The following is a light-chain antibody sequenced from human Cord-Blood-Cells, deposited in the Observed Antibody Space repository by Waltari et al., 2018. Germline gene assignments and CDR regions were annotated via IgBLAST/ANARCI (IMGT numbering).Light chain of an antibody. CDR1: QSISSY. CDR2: AAS. J-gene: IGKJ1*01. V-gene: IGKV1-39*01. CDR3: QQSYSTRWT. Sequence: DIQMTQSPYYLSASVGDRVTITCRASQSISSYLNWYQQKPGKAPKLLIYAASSLQSGVPSRFSGSGSGTDFTLTISSLQPEDFATYYCQQSYSTRWTFGQGTKVEIK.